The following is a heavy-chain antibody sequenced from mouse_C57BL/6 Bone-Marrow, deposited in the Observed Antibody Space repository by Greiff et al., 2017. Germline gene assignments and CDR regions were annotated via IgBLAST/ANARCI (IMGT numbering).Heavy chain of an antibody. CDR1: GYTFTSYG. Sequence: QVQLQQSGAELARPGASVKLSCKASGYTFTSYGISWVKQRTGQGLEWIGEIYPRSGNTYYNEKFKGKATLTADKSSSTAYMELRSLTSEDSAVYFCARDYDYDRGYWYFDVWGTGTTVTVSS. J-gene: IGHJ1*03. CDR3: ARDYDYDRGYWYFDV. D-gene: IGHD2-4*01. CDR2: IYPRSGNT. V-gene: IGHV1-81*01.